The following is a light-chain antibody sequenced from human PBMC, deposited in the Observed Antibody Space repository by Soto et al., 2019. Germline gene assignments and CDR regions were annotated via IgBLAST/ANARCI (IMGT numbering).Light chain of an antibody. J-gene: IGKJ1*01. CDR2: DAS. CDR3: QHYDSARWT. CDR1: HSISSTY. V-gene: IGKV3-20*01. Sequence: EIGLTQSPCTLSLSPGERATLSCRASHSISSTYLTWYHQKPGQAPRLLIYDASRRATGIPDRFSGSGSGTDFSLTISRLEPEDFAVYYCQHYDSARWTFGLGTKVDIK.